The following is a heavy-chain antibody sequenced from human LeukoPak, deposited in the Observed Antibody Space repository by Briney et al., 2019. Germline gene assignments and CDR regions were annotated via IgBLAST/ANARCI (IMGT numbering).Heavy chain of an antibody. CDR3: ARERYDFWSYDY. CDR1: GFTFSSYA. D-gene: IGHD3-3*01. Sequence: GGSLRLSCAASGFTFSSYAMHWVRQAPGKGLEWVAVISYDGSNKYYADSVKGRFTISRDNSKNTLYLQMNSLRAEDTAVYYCARERYDFWSYDYWGQGTLVTVSS. V-gene: IGHV3-30*04. J-gene: IGHJ4*02. CDR2: ISYDGSNK.